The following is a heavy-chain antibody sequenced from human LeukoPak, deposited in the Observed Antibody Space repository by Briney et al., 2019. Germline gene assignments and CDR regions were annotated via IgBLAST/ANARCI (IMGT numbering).Heavy chain of an antibody. CDR1: GFSFSDYS. D-gene: IGHD4-17*01. Sequence: PGGSLRLSCAASGFSFSDYSMNWVRQAPGKGLEWVSSITSRSSYMYYGDSVKGRFTISRDNSKNTLYLQMNSLRAEDTAVYYCARAHDYGDPGSFDYWGQGTLVTVSS. V-gene: IGHV3-21*01. CDR2: ITSRSSYM. J-gene: IGHJ4*02. CDR3: ARAHDYGDPGSFDY.